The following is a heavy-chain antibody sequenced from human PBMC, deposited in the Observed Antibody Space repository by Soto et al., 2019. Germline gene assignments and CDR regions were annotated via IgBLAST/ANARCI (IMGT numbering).Heavy chain of an antibody. CDR1: GYTFTSYD. CDR2: MNPNSGNT. V-gene: IGHV1-8*01. J-gene: IGHJ4*02. Sequence: ASVKVSCKASGYTFTSYDINWVRQATGQGLEWMGRMNPNSGNTGYAQKFQGRVTMTRNTSISTAYMELSSLRSEDTAVYYCARFRSSGYGDYAYFDYWGQGTLVTVSS. CDR3: ARFRSSGYGDYAYFDY. D-gene: IGHD4-17*01.